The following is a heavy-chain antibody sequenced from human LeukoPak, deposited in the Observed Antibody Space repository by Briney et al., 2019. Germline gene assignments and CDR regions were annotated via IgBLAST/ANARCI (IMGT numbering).Heavy chain of an antibody. CDR2: IKQDGSEK. V-gene: IGHV3-7*01. CDR3: ASSGSYIDY. J-gene: IGHJ4*02. Sequence: GGSLRLSCTASGFTFSNYWMTWVRQAPGKGLEWVASIKQDGSEKYYVDSVRGRFTISRDNAKDSLYLQMNSLGAEDTAVYYCASSGSYIDYWGQGTLVTVSS. CDR1: GFTFSNYW. D-gene: IGHD1-26*01.